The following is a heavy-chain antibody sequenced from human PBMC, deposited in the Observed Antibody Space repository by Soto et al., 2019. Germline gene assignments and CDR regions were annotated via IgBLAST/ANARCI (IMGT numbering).Heavy chain of an antibody. V-gene: IGHV3-23*01. Sequence: PGGSLRLSXAASGFTFSIYAMTWVRQAPGKGLEWVSSIIASGGMRYYTESVKGRFTISRDNSKKTLYLEMNNLRAEDTAVYYCAKANKKNDVEYFDHWGQGTLVTVSS. CDR2: IIASGGMR. D-gene: IGHD1-1*01. CDR3: AKANKKNDVEYFDH. J-gene: IGHJ4*02. CDR1: GFTFSIYA.